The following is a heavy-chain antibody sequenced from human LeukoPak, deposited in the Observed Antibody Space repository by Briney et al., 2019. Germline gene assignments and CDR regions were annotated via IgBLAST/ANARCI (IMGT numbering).Heavy chain of an antibody. D-gene: IGHD2-2*01. CDR2: IYHSGST. CDR1: GYSISSGYY. V-gene: IGHV4-38-2*01. Sequence: SETLSLTCAVSGYSISSGYYWGWIRQPPGKGLEWIGSIYHSGSTYYSPSLKSRVTISVDTSKNQFSLKLSSVTAADTAVYYCARSMPPDYWGQGTLVTVSS. J-gene: IGHJ4*02. CDR3: ARSMPPDY.